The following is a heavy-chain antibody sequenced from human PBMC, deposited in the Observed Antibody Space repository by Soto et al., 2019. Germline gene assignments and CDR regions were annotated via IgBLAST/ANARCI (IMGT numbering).Heavy chain of an antibody. CDR1: GCSISSGGYY. V-gene: IGHV4-31*03. Sequence: TVALTCTVSGCSISSGGYYWSWIRQHPGKGLEWIGYIYYSGSTYYNPSLKSRVTISVDTSKNQFSLKLNSVTAADTAVYYCAIHRLQLRFAFDYCGPGPLVTVFS. D-gene: IGHD5-18*01. CDR2: IYYSGST. CDR3: AIHRLQLRFAFDY. J-gene: IGHJ4*02.